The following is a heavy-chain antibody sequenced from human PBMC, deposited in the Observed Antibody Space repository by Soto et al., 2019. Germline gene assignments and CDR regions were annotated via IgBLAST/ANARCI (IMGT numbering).Heavy chain of an antibody. CDR1: GFTFTSSA. J-gene: IGHJ4*02. D-gene: IGHD2-21*02. Sequence: QMQLVQSGPEVKKPGTSVKVSCKASGFTFTSSAVQWVRQARGQRLEWIGWIVVGSGNTNYAQKFQERVTITRDMSTSTAYMELSSLRSEDTAVYYCAASYCGGDCYSDYWGQGTLVTVSS. CDR3: AASYCGGDCYSDY. CDR2: IVVGSGNT. V-gene: IGHV1-58*01.